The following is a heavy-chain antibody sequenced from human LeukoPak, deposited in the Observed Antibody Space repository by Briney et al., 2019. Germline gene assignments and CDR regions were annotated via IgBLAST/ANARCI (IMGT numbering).Heavy chain of an antibody. D-gene: IGHD1-26*01. J-gene: IGHJ4*02. CDR1: GFTFSSYG. V-gene: IGHV3-30*02. Sequence: GGSLRLSCAASGFTFSSYGMYWVRQAPGKGLEWVAFTRYDGSNKYYADSVKGRFTISRDNSKNTLYLQMNSLRAEDTAVYYCARDKIVGATHFDYWGQGTLVTVSS. CDR3: ARDKIVGATHFDY. CDR2: TRYDGSNK.